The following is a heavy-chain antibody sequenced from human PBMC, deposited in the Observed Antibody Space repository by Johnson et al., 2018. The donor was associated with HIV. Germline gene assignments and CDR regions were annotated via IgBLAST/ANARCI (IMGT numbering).Heavy chain of an antibody. CDR2: ISGSGGST. V-gene: IGHV3-23*04. D-gene: IGHD3-9*01. CDR3: AKDRSIYDIIYAFDI. Sequence: VQLVESGGGLVQPGESLRLSCAASGFTFSSYAMSWVRQAPGKGLEWVSGISGSGGSTYYADSVKGRFTISRDNSKNTLYLQMNSLRVEDTAVYYCAKDRSIYDIIYAFDIWGQGTMVIVSS. CDR1: GFTFSSYA. J-gene: IGHJ3*02.